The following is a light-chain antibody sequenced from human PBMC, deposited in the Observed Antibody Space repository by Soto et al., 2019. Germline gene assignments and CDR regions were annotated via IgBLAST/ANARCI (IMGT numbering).Light chain of an antibody. CDR1: SSDVGSYNL. V-gene: IGLV2-23*02. J-gene: IGLJ1*01. Sequence: SVLTQPASVSGSPGQSITISCTGTSSDVGSYNLVSWYQQHPGKAPKLMIYEVSKRPSGVSNRFSGSKSGNTASLTISGLQAEDEADYYCCSYAGSSFYVFGTGTKVTVL. CDR3: CSYAGSSFYV. CDR2: EVS.